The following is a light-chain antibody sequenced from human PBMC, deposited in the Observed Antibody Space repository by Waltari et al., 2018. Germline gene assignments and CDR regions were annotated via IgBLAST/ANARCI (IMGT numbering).Light chain of an antibody. CDR3: QTGGHGTWV. CDR2: FNSDGSH. J-gene: IGLJ3*02. CDR1: SVHSTNV. V-gene: IGLV4-69*01. Sequence: QLVLTQSPSASASLGASVKLTCPLRSVHSTNVIAWLQKRPERGPRYLLKFNSDGSHNKGDDIPDRFSGSSSGAEHYLTISSLQSEDEADYYCQTGGHGTWVFGGGTKLTVL.